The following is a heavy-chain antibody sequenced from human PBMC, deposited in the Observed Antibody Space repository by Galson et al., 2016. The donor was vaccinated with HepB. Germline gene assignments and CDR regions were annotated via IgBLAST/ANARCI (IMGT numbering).Heavy chain of an antibody. Sequence: SLRLSCADSGFTFKNYWMSWIRQAPGKGLEWAASIQQDGGEKHYVDSVKGRFTISRDNAKNSLYRQMNSLRAEDTAVYYCARGRSILERGWYWFDPWGQGTLVTVSS. CDR3: ARGRSILERGWYWFDP. CDR2: IQQDGGEK. D-gene: IGHD6-19*01. V-gene: IGHV3-7*04. J-gene: IGHJ5*02. CDR1: GFTFKNYW.